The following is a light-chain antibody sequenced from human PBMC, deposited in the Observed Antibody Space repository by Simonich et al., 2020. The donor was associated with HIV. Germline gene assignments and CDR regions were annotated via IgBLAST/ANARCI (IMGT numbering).Light chain of an antibody. CDR1: QSLLHSNGYNY. CDR3: MQALQTPAT. V-gene: IGKV2-28*01. J-gene: IGKJ4*01. CDR2: LGA. Sequence: DIVMTQSPLSLPVTPGAPASISCRSSQSLLHSNGYNYLDWYLQMPGQSQQLLIYLGANRAAGVPDRFSGSGSGTDFTLKISRVEAEDVGVYYCMQALQTPATFGGGTKVEIK.